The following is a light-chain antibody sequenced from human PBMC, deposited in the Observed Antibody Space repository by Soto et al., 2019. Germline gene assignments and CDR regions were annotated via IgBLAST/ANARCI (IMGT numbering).Light chain of an antibody. CDR3: QQRSNWRYT. CDR2: DSS. CDR1: QSVSNN. Sequence: EIVLTQSPATLSLSPGERATLSCRASQSVSNNLAWYQQKPGQAPRLLIYDSSDRATGIPARFRGSGSGTDFTLTISSLEPEDFAVYYCQQRSNWRYTFGQGTKLEIK. V-gene: IGKV3-11*01. J-gene: IGKJ2*01.